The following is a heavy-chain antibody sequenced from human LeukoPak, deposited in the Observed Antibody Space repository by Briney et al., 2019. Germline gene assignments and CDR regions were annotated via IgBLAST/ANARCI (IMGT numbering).Heavy chain of an antibody. CDR2: ISYDGTDK. Sequence: GSLRLSCAASGFTLSSYCMPWVRQAPGKGLEWVAGISYDGTDKYYADSVKGRFTISRDNSKNTLYLQMNSLRAEDTAVYYCAKGYYYDSSGLRYYFDYWGQGTLVTVSS. CDR1: GFTLSSYC. J-gene: IGHJ4*02. V-gene: IGHV3-30*18. CDR3: AKGYYYDSSGLRYYFDY. D-gene: IGHD3-22*01.